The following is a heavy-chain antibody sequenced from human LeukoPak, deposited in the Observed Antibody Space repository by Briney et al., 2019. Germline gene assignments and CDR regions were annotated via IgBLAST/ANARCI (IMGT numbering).Heavy chain of an antibody. J-gene: IGHJ3*02. CDR2: IWNDGSNQ. CDR3: ARPSGTWGAFDI. Sequence: GGSLRLSCAASGFTFSDYAMHWVRQAPGKGLEWVAVIWNDGSNQYYADSVKGRFTISRDNSKNTLYLQLNSLRFEDTAVYYCARPSGTWGAFDIWGQGTMVTVSS. V-gene: IGHV3-33*08. D-gene: IGHD1-7*01. CDR1: GFTFSDYA.